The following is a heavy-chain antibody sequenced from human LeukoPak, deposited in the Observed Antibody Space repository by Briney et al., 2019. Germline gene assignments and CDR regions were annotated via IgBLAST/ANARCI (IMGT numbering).Heavy chain of an antibody. Sequence: SETLSLTCTVSGGSISSYYWSWIRQPAGKGLEWIGRIYTSGSTNYNPSLKSRVTMSVDTSKNQFSLKLSSVTAADTAVYYCARHRRPGRGVIMGWFDPWGQGTLVTVSS. CDR3: ARHRRPGRGVIMGWFDP. CDR2: IYTSGST. D-gene: IGHD3-10*01. J-gene: IGHJ5*02. CDR1: GGSISSYY. V-gene: IGHV4-4*07.